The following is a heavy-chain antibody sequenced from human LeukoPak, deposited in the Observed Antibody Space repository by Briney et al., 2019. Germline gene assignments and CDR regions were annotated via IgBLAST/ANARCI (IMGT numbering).Heavy chain of an antibody. V-gene: IGHV1-69*05. J-gene: IGHJ4*02. CDR2: IIPIFGTA. CDR1: GGSFSSEA. D-gene: IGHD2-15*01. CDR3: GRKAGDCGANSCYSIDY. Sequence: LVKVSCKAFGGSFSSEAISWVRQAPGQGLEWMGGIIPIFGTANYAQKFQGRVTITTDESTSTAYMEVSSLTSEDTAVYFCGRKAGDCGANSCYSIDYWGQGTLVTVSS.